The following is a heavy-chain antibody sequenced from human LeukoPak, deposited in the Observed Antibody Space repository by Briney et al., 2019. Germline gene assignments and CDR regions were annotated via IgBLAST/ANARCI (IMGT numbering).Heavy chain of an antibody. D-gene: IGHD6-13*01. CDR2: MNRNSGNT. V-gene: IGHV1-8*01. CDR3: ARGEAAAGLYYYYGMDV. CDR1: LYTFTNYD. J-gene: IGHJ6*02. Sequence: ASVNVSFKSSLYTFTNYDINWLGQATAQGLDWMGWMNRNSGNTGYAQKSQGRVTMTTNNSISTAYMELSSLRSEDTDVYYCARGEAAAGLYYYYGMDVWGQGATVTVS.